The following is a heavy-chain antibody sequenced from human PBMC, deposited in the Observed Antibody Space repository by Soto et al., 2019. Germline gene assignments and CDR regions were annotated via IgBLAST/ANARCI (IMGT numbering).Heavy chain of an antibody. CDR1: GFTFSGHW. Sequence: EVQLVESGGDLVQPGGSLRLSCAASGFTFSGHWMHWVRQVPGKGLEWVSRINTDGGSSAYAYSGKGRFTISRDNAKNTLYLQMNGLRAEETAVYYCAREAGYCSRTSCYRRAFDTWGQGTTVTVSS. J-gene: IGHJ3*02. CDR2: INTDGGSS. CDR3: AREAGYCSRTSCYRRAFDT. V-gene: IGHV3-74*03. D-gene: IGHD2-2*01.